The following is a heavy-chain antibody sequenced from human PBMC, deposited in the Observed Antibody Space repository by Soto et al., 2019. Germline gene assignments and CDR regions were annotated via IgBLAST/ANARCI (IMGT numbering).Heavy chain of an antibody. D-gene: IGHD6-13*01. CDR1: GFTFSSYA. Sequence: GGSLRLSCAASGFTFSSYAMHWVRQAPGKGLEWVAVISYDGSNKYYADSVKGRFTISRDNSKNTLYLQMNSLRAEDTAVYYCVVLDWSPRIAAADYWGQGTLVTVSS. CDR2: ISYDGSNK. CDR3: VVLDWSPRIAAADY. J-gene: IGHJ4*02. V-gene: IGHV3-30-3*01.